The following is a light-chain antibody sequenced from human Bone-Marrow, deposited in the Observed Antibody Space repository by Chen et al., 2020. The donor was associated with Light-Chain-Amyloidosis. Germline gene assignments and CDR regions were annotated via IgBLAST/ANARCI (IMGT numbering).Light chain of an antibody. V-gene: IGLV3-21*02. Sequence: SYVLTQPSSVSVAPGQTATIACGGNNIGSTSVHWYQQTPGQAPLLVVYDDGDRPSGIPERLSGSNSGNTATLTISRGEAGDEADYYCQVWDRSSDRPVFGGGTKLTVL. CDR1: NIGSTS. CDR3: QVWDRSSDRPV. CDR2: DDG. J-gene: IGLJ3*02.